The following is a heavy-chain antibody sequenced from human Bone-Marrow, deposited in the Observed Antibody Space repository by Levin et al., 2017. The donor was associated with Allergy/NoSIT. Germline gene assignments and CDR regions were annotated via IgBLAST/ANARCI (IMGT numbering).Heavy chain of an antibody. CDR3: AKEEEARSAPRGVSSSGWLDY. V-gene: IGHV3-30*18. CDR1: GFTFSSYG. D-gene: IGHD6-19*01. Sequence: GESLKISCAASGFTFSSYGMHWVRQAPGKGLEWVAVISYDGSNKYYADSVKGRFTISRDNSKNTLYLQMNSLRAEDTAVYYCAKEEEARSAPRGVSSSGWLDYWGQGTLVTVSS. CDR2: ISYDGSNK. J-gene: IGHJ4*02.